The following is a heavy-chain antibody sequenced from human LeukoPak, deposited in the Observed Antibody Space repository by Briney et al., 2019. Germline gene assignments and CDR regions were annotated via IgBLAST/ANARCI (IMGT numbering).Heavy chain of an antibody. D-gene: IGHD5-24*01. CDR3: GRDPDGYNYVDF. CDR2: INSDGSTT. V-gene: IGHV3-74*01. J-gene: IGHJ4*02. CDR1: GFTFSSYW. Sequence: GSLRLSCAASGFTFSSYWMHWVRQAPGKGLVWVSRINSDGSTTSYADSVKGRFTISRDNAKNSLYLQMNSLRADDTAVYYCGRDPDGYNYVDFWGQGTLVTVSS.